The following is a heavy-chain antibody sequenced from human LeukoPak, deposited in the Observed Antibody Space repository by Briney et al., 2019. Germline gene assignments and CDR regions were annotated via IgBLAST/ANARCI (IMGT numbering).Heavy chain of an antibody. CDR3: ARGEDLQYPPGDY. D-gene: IGHD3-16*01. Sequence: GGSLRLSCAASGFTFSSYGMHWVRQAPGKGLEWVAVISYDGSNKYYADSVKGRFTISRDNSKNTLYLQMNSLRAEDTAVYYCARGEDLQYPPGDYWGQGTLVTVSS. J-gene: IGHJ4*02. V-gene: IGHV3-30*03. CDR1: GFTFSSYG. CDR2: ISYDGSNK.